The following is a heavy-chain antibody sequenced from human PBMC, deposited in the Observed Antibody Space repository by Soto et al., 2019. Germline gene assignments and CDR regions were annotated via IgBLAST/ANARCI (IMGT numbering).Heavy chain of an antibody. V-gene: IGHV3-64*01. Sequence: EVQLVESGGGLVQPGGSLRLSCAASGFTFSSYAMHWVRQAPGKGLEYVSAISSNGGSTYYANSVKGRFTISRDNSKNTLYLQMGSLRAEDMAVYYCARVSGSYDVRGAFDILGQGTMVTVSS. CDR3: ARVSGSYDVRGAFDI. CDR1: GFTFSSYA. J-gene: IGHJ3*02. CDR2: ISSNGGST. D-gene: IGHD1-26*01.